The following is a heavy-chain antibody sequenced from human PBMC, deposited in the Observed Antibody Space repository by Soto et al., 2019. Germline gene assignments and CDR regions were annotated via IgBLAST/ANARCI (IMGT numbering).Heavy chain of an antibody. J-gene: IGHJ6*02. Sequence: QVQVVQSGAEVKKPGSSVKVSCKVSGGIFTNNAISWVRQARGQGLEWLGGVIPLFDTAYYAQIFRGRLRISADGATTTGYMELSGLTSADTAVYFCATGGHNDGYNFYPGMDVWGQGTTVTVS. CDR1: GGIFTNNA. D-gene: IGHD3-16*01. V-gene: IGHV1-69*01. CDR3: ATGGHNDGYNFYPGMDV. CDR2: VIPLFDTA.